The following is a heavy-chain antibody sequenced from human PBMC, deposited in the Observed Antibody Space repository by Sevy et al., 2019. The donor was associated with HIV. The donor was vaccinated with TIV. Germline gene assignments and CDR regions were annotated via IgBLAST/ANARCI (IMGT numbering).Heavy chain of an antibody. CDR3: AKDPGAYTRTWYRIGWFDP. J-gene: IGHJ5*02. Sequence: GGSLRLSCAASGFTFSSYVMTWVRQAPGKGLEWVSTISASGGNTYYADSVKGRFTVSRDNSKSTLYLQMNSLRAEDTAGYNCAKDPGAYTRTWYRIGWFDPWGQGTLVTVSS. V-gene: IGHV3-23*01. CDR2: ISASGGNT. CDR1: GFTFSSYV. D-gene: IGHD6-13*01.